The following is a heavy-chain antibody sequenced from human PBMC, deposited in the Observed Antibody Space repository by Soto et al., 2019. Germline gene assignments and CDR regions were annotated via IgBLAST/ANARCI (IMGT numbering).Heavy chain of an antibody. CDR3: AREERWSPWPRWFDP. CDR2: MNPNSGNT. Sequence: ASVKVSCKASGYTFTSYEINWVRQATGQGFEYLGWMNPNSGNTGYVKKFQGRVTITADKSTSTAYMELSSLRSEDTAVYYCAREERWSPWPRWFDPWGQGTLVTVSS. CDR1: GYTFTSYE. V-gene: IGHV1-8*01. D-gene: IGHD1-1*01. J-gene: IGHJ5*02.